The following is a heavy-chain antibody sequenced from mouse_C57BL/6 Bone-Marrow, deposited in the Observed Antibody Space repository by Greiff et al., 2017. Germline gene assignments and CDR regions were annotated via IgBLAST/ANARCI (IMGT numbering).Heavy chain of an antibody. V-gene: IGHV5-16*01. CDR3: ARETITTVARYCDV. D-gene: IGHD1-1*01. CDR1: GFTFSDYY. Sequence: EVQRVESEGGLVQPGSSMKLSCTASGFTFSDYYMAWVRQVPEKGLEWVANINYDGSSTYYLDSLKSRFIISRDNAKNILYLQMSSLKSEDTATYYCARETITTVARYCDVWGTGTTVTVSS. J-gene: IGHJ1*03. CDR2: INYDGSST.